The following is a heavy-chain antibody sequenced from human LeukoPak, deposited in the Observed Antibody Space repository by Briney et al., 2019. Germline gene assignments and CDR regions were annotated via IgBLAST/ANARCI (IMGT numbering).Heavy chain of an antibody. Sequence: ASVKVSCKASGYIFTSYGMNWVRQAPGQGLEWMGWINTNTGNPTYAQGFTGRFVFSLDTSVSTAYLQISSLKAEDTAVYYCARAVGLGYYYYYYMDVWGKGTTVTVSS. CDR3: ARAVGLGYYYYYYMDV. J-gene: IGHJ6*03. CDR2: INTNTGNP. V-gene: IGHV7-4-1*02. CDR1: GYIFTSYG.